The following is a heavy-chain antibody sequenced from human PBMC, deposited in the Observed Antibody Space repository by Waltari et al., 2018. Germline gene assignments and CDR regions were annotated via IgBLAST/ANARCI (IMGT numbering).Heavy chain of an antibody. V-gene: IGHV3-23*01. CDR1: MFSFSNYA. J-gene: IGHJ4*02. Sequence: EVHLLESGGGLVEPGGSLRLSCTTSMFSFSNYALSWVRQAPGKWLEGVSAITGSGLTTDYADAVKGRVTVSRDNSRNTVFLQMNTRRGDDTAVYYCAKEWEETAMVAYYFDSWGQGTLVTVSS. CDR3: AKEWEETAMVAYYFDS. CDR2: ITGSGLTT. D-gene: IGHD5-18*01.